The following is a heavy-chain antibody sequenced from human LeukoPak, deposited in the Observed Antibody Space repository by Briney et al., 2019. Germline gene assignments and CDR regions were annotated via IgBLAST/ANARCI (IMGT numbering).Heavy chain of an antibody. CDR2: ISWNSGSI. D-gene: IGHD3-3*01. CDR1: GFTFDDYA. V-gene: IGHV3-9*01. Sequence: RGGSLRLSCAASGFTFDDYAMYWVRQAPGKGLEWVSGISWNSGSIGYADSVKGRFTISRDNAKNSLYLQMNSLRAEDTALYYCAKDILNYDFWSGYYTNWGQGTLVTVSS. J-gene: IGHJ4*02. CDR3: AKDILNYDFWSGYYTN.